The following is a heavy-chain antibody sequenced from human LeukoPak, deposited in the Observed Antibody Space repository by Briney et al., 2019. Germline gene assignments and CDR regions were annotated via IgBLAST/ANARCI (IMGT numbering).Heavy chain of an antibody. CDR1: GFSLSTSGVG. CDR2: IYWDDDK. CDR3: VHNYYDSGPNAPFDY. V-gene: IGHV2-5*02. D-gene: IGHD3-22*01. Sequence: SGPTLVKPTQTLTLTCTFSGFSLSTSGVGVGWIRQPPGKTLEWLALIYWDDDKRYSPSLKSRLTITKDTSKNQVVLTMTNMDPVDTATYYCVHNYYDSGPNAPFDYWGQGTLVTVSS. J-gene: IGHJ4*02.